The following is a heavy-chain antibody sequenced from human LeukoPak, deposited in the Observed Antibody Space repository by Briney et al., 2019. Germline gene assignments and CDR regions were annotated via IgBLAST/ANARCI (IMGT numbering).Heavy chain of an antibody. Sequence: SETLSLTCTVSGGSISSYYWSWIRQPPGKGLEWIGSIYYSGSTYYNPSLKSRVTISVDTSKNQFSLKLSSVTAADTAVYYCARHEVGATPDYWGQGTLVTVSS. CDR3: ARHEVGATPDY. CDR2: IYYSGST. CDR1: GGSISSYY. D-gene: IGHD1-26*01. J-gene: IGHJ4*02. V-gene: IGHV4-39*01.